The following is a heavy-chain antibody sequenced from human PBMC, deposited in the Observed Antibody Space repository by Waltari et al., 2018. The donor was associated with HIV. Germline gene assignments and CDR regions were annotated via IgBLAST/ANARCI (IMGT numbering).Heavy chain of an antibody. V-gene: IGHV4-31*02. J-gene: IGHJ4*02. Sequence: QVQLQEPGPGLVKPSQTLSPTCSVSGDSIANGDFFWSWIRQHTVKGLEWLGYINSKAHVYYNPCLNSRISMSIDMSKNQVSLRLTSVTAADTALYYCARVGNYCETGGCPRAHFDYWGPGTLVTVSS. CDR3: ARVGNYCETGGCPRAHFDY. CDR2: INSKAHV. D-gene: IGHD3-22*01. CDR1: GDSIANGDFF.